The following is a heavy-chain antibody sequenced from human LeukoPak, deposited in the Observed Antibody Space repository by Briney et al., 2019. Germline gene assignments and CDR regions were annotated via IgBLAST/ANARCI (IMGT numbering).Heavy chain of an antibody. CDR1: GFTFSKAW. D-gene: IGHD2-15*01. CDR3: ARDPRPYCSGGSCYPHWYYDL. V-gene: IGHV3-21*01. Sequence: GGSLRLSCAASGFTFSKAWMNWVRQAPGKGLEWVSSISRTSTFIYYADSMKGRFTISRDNAKNSLYLQMNSLRAEDTAVYYCARDPRPYCSGGSCYPHWYYDLWGRGTLVTVSS. CDR2: ISRTSTFI. J-gene: IGHJ2*01.